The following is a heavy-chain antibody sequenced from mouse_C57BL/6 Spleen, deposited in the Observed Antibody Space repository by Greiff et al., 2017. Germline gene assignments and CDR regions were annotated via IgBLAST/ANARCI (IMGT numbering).Heavy chain of an antibody. D-gene: IGHD2-5*01. CDR2: IDPSDSYT. V-gene: IGHV1-50*01. J-gene: IGHJ2*01. CDR3: ASLYSNYVGY. CDR1: GYTFTSYW. Sequence: VQLQQPGAELVKPGASVKLSCKASGYTFTSYWMQWVKQRPGQGLEWIGEIDPSDSYTNYNQKFKGKATLTVDTSSSTAYMQLSSLTSEDSAVYYCASLYSNYVGYWGQGTTLTVSS.